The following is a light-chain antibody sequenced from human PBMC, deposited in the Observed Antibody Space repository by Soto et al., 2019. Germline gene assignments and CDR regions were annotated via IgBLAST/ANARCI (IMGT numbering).Light chain of an antibody. J-gene: IGKJ4*01. CDR1: QNIGNC. CDR2: AAS. V-gene: IGKV1-12*02. CDR3: QLANIFPFS. Sequence: DIQMTQSPSSVSASVGDRVTITCRASQNIGNCLAWYQQKPVKVPQLLIYAASDLQTGVPSRFSGSRSGPLHTLTLSSLQSEESATYYCQLANIFPFSFGGGTKVEIK.